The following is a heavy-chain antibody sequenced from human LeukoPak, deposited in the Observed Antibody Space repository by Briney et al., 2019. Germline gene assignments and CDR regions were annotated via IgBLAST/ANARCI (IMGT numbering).Heavy chain of an antibody. Sequence: GESLQISCQGSGYNFTTYWIGGVRQLPGKGLEWMGIIYPGDSDTRYSPSFQGQVTISADKSISTAYLQWSSLKASDTAMYYCARRGTGYYYYGMDVWGQGTTVTVSS. CDR3: ARRGTGYYYYGMDV. J-gene: IGHJ6*02. CDR1: GYNFTTYW. V-gene: IGHV5-51*01. CDR2: IYPGDSDT.